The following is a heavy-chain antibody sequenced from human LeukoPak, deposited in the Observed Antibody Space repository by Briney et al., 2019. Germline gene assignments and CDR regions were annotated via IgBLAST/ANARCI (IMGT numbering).Heavy chain of an antibody. D-gene: IGHD3-3*01. CDR3: TTDSYYDFWSGYYDRYYFDY. V-gene: IGHV3-15*01. CDR2: IKSKTDGGTT. Sequence: AGGSLRLSCAASGFTFSNAWMSWVRQAPGKGLEWFGRIKSKTDGGTTDYAAPVKGRFTISRDDSKNTLYLQMNSLKTEDTAVYYCTTDSYYDFWSGYYDRYYFDYWGQGTLVTVSS. CDR1: GFTFSNAW. J-gene: IGHJ4*02.